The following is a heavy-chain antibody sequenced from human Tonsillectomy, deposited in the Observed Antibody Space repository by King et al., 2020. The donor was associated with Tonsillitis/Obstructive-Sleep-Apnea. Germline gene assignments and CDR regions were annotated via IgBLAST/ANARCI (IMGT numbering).Heavy chain of an antibody. J-gene: IGHJ3*02. CDR1: RFTFSNYA. D-gene: IGHD5-18*01. CDR2: LSGRGTNT. V-gene: IGHV3-23*04. CDR3: AKGIQLWLTNAFDI. Sequence: QLVQSGGGMVQPGGSLRLSCAASRFTFSNYAMNWVRHAPGKGLEWVSTLSGRGTNTDYPDSVKGRFTISRDNSKNTLYLQVNILRAEDTAVYYCAKGIQLWLTNAFDIWGQGTMVTVSS.